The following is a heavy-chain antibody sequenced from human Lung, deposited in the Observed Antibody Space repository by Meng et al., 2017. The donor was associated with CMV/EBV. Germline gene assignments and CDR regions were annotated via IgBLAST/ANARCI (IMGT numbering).Heavy chain of an antibody. D-gene: IGHD5-18*01. Sequence: GGSLRLSCAASGFTFSNAWMSWVRQAPGKGLEWVGRIKSKADSGTTDHAAPVKGRFTISRDDSKNTLYLQMNSLKTEDTAVYYGTTVSVGYSYDWDYYYGMEVWGQGTTVTVSS. CDR2: IKSKADSGTT. V-gene: IGHV3-15*01. CDR1: GFTFSNAW. J-gene: IGHJ6*02. CDR3: TTVSVGYSYDWDYYYGMEV.